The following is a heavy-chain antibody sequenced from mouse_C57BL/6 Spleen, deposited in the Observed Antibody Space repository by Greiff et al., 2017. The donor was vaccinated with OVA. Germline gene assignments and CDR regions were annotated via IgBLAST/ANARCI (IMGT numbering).Heavy chain of an antibody. CDR1: GYTFTDYY. CDR2: INPNNGGT. J-gene: IGHJ3*01. CDR3: ARGNGNYVAWFAY. V-gene: IGHV1-26*01. Sequence: VQLQQSGPELVKPGASVKISCKASGYTFTDYYMNWVKQSHGKSLEWIGDINPNNGGTSYNQKFKGKATLTVDKSSSTAYMELRSLTSEDSAVYYCARGNGNYVAWFAYWGQGTLVTVSA. D-gene: IGHD2-1*01.